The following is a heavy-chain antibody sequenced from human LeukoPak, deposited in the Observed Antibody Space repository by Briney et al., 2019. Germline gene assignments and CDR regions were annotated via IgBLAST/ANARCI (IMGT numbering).Heavy chain of an antibody. CDR3: ARGPLRYFDC. Sequence: SETLSLTCAVYGGSFSGYYWSWIRQPPGKGLEWIGEINHSGSTNYNPSLKSRVTISVDTSKNQFSLKLSSVTAADTAVYYCARGPLRYFDCWGQGTLVTVSS. CDR2: INHSGST. CDR1: GGSFSGYY. J-gene: IGHJ4*02. V-gene: IGHV4-34*01.